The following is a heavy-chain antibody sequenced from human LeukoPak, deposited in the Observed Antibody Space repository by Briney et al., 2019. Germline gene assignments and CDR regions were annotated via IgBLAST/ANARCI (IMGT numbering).Heavy chain of an antibody. CDR2: ISWNSGSI. D-gene: IGHD1-26*01. CDR1: GFTFDDYA. Sequence: GGSLRLSCAASGFTFDDYAMHWVRQAPGKGLEWVSGISWNSGSIGYADSVKGRFTISRDNAKNSLYQMNSLRAEDTALYYCAKDLHSGSYGHLDYWGQGTLVTVSS. V-gene: IGHV3-9*01. J-gene: IGHJ4*02. CDR3: AKDLHSGSYGHLDY.